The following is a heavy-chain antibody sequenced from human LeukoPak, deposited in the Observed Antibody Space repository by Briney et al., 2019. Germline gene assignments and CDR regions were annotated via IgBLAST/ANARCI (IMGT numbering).Heavy chain of an antibody. V-gene: IGHV1-69*13. Sequence: VASVKISCKASGYTFTNYGFSWVRQAPGQGLEWMGGIIPIFGTANYAQKFQGRVTITADESTSTAYMELSSLRSEDTAVYYCARTNIVVVPAAPVYYGMDVWGQGTTVTVSS. CDR3: ARTNIVVVPAAPVYYGMDV. D-gene: IGHD2-2*01. J-gene: IGHJ6*02. CDR1: GYTFTNYG. CDR2: IIPIFGTA.